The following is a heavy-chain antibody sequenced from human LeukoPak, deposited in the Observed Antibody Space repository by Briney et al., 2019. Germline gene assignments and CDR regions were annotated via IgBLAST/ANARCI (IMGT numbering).Heavy chain of an antibody. Sequence: PSETLSLTCTVSGVSISSYYWSWIRQPPGKGLEWIGYIYYSGSTNYNPSLKSRVTISVDTSKNQFSLKLSSVTAADTGIFYCARRGSHGSGTLAFGLWGQGSLVSVTS. CDR2: IYYSGST. V-gene: IGHV4-59*12. CDR3: ARRGSHGSGTLAFGL. J-gene: IGHJ4*02. D-gene: IGHD3-10*01. CDR1: GVSISSYY.